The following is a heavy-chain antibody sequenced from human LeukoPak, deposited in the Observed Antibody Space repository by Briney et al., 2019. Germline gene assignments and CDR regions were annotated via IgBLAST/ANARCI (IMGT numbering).Heavy chain of an antibody. Sequence: GGALRLSCAAPGFTFSSYGMHWGRQAPGKGLEWVAVLAYDGSNKYYADSVKGRFTISRDNSKNTLYLQVNSLGAEDTAVYYCAKDLYGGNSHYYSGMDVWGQGTTVTVSS. CDR3: AKDLYGGNSHYYSGMDV. D-gene: IGHD4-23*01. V-gene: IGHV3-30*18. CDR2: LAYDGSNK. CDR1: GFTFSSYG. J-gene: IGHJ6*02.